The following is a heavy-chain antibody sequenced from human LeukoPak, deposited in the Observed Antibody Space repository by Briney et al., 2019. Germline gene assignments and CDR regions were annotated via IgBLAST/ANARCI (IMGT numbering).Heavy chain of an antibody. CDR3: VRVGFSDEGFDH. Sequence: PGGSLRLSCAGSGFTFSSYWMTWVRQAPGKGLEWMANIKPDGSQENYVDSAKGRFTISRDNDKESVFLQMNSLRAEDTAVYYCVRVGFSDEGFDHWGQGTLVTVSS. CDR2: IKPDGSQE. D-gene: IGHD2-15*01. CDR1: GFTFSSYW. J-gene: IGHJ4*02. V-gene: IGHV3-7*01.